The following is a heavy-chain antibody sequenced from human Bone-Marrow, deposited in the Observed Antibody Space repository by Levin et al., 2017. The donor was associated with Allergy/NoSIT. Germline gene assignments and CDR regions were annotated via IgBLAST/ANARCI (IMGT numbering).Heavy chain of an antibody. CDR2: LSYDGVNQ. CDR3: ARVRRAPYYYYGMDV. Sequence: SCAASGFTFSSFAMHWVRQAPGKGLEWVASLSYDGVNQYYADSVKGRFTISRDNSKNTVFVEMNSLRAEDTAIYYCARVRRAPYYYYGMDVWGQGTTVTVSS. J-gene: IGHJ6*02. CDR1: GFTFSSFA. V-gene: IGHV3-30-3*01.